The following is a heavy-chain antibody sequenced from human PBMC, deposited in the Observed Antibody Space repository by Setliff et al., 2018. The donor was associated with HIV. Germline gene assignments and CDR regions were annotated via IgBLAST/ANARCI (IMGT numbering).Heavy chain of an antibody. CDR1: GYIFATYG. D-gene: IGHD6-19*01. J-gene: IGHJ3*02. CDR3: ARDQGYGSVWPTTGGGLAFDI. CDR2: ISGYNGNT. V-gene: IGHV1-18*01. Sequence: ASVKVSCKATGYIFATYGISWVRQAPGQGLEWMGWISGYNGNTKYVQKLQGRVTMTTDTSTSTVYMELRSLRSDDTAVYYCARDQGYGSVWPTTGGGLAFDIWGQGTMVTVSS.